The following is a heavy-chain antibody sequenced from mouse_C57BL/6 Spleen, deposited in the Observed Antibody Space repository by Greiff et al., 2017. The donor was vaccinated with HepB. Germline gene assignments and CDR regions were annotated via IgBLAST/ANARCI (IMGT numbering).Heavy chain of an antibody. CDR3: ARGLLIPGAMDY. J-gene: IGHJ4*01. V-gene: IGHV5-4*03. CDR1: GFTFSSYA. CDR2: ISDGGSYT. Sequence: EVMLVESGGGLVKPGGSLKLSCAASGFTFSSYAMSWVRQTPEKRLEWVATISDGGSYTYYPDNVKGRFTISRDNAKNNLYLQMSHLKSEDTAMYYCARGLLIPGAMDYWGQGTSVTVSS.